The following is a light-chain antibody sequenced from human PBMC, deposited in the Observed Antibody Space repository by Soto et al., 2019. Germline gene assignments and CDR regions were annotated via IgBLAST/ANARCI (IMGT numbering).Light chain of an antibody. Sequence: QSVLTQPPSASGTPGQRVTVACSGSSSNIGSTTVKWYQQLPGTAPKLLIYNNNQRPSGVPDRFSGSKSGTSASLAISGLQSEDEADYYCAAWDDSLNGVVFVGGTKLTVL. CDR1: SSNIGSTT. J-gene: IGLJ3*02. CDR3: AAWDDSLNGVV. V-gene: IGLV1-44*01. CDR2: NNN.